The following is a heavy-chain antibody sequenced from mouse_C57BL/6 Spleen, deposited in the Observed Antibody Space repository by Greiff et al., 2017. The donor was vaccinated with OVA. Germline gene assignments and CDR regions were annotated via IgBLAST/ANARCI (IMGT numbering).Heavy chain of an antibody. CDR2: ISSGGSYT. CDR1: GFTFSSYG. J-gene: IGHJ3*01. CDR3: ARQDDYDTFAY. V-gene: IGHV5-6*01. Sequence: EVKLMESGGDLVKPGGSLKLSCAASGFTFSSYGMSWVRQTPDKRLEWVATISSGGSYTYYPDSVKGRFTISRDNAKNTLYLQMSSLKSEDTAMYYCARQDDYDTFAYWGQGTLVTVSA. D-gene: IGHD2-4*01.